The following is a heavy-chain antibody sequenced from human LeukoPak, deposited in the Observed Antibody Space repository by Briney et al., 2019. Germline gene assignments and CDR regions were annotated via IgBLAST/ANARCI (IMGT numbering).Heavy chain of an antibody. CDR1: GGSISSGGYY. J-gene: IGHJ4*02. V-gene: IGHV4-31*03. CDR3: AREGYSPFDY. Sequence: SETLSLTCTVSGGSISSGGYYWSWIRQHPGKGLEWIGYIYSSGRTYYNPSLKSRVTISVDTSKNQFSLKLSSVTAADTAVYYCAREGYSPFDYWGQGTLVTVSS. CDR2: IYSSGRT. D-gene: IGHD1-26*01.